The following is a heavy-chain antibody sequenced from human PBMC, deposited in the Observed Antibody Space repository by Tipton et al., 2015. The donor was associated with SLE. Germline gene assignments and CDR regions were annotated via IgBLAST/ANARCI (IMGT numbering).Heavy chain of an antibody. CDR2: IYTSGST. J-gene: IGHJ4*02. CDR3: ARGPLHTVTTSY. V-gene: IGHV4-4*07. D-gene: IGHD4-17*01. CDR1: GGSISSYY. Sequence: TLSLTCTVSGGSISSYYWSWIRQPAGKGLEWIGRIYTSGSTNYNPSLKSRVTISVDTSKNQFSLKPSSVTAADTAVYYCARGPLHTVTTSYWGQGTLVTVSS.